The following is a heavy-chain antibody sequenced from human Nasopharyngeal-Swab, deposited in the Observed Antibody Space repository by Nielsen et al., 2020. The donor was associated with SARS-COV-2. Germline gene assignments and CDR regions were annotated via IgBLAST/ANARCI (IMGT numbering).Heavy chain of an antibody. D-gene: IGHD2-15*01. CDR2: INLDSIG. CDR3: VREGYSSGRAPALDH. V-gene: IGHV3-64D*06. Sequence: GGSLRLSCSASGFTFSNCIMPWVRQAPGKGLEYVSVINLDSIGDYAASVKGRFTISRDNFRNTVYLEMSSLRPEDTAIYYCVREGYSSGRAPALDHWGQGTLVTVSS. J-gene: IGHJ4*02. CDR1: GFTFSNCI.